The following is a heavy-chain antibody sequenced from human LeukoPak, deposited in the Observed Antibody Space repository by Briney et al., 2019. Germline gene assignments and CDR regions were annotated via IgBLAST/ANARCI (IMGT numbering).Heavy chain of an antibody. Sequence: GGSLRLSCAASGFTFSSYSMNWVRQAPGKGLEWVSSISSSSSYIYCADSVKGRFTISRDNAKNSLYLQMNSLRAEDTAVYYCARRGKGRFPLSRTVYYYYGMDVWGQGTTVTVSS. CDR2: ISSSSSYI. V-gene: IGHV3-21*01. J-gene: IGHJ6*02. CDR3: ARRGKGRFPLSRTVYYYYGMDV. CDR1: GFTFSSYS. D-gene: IGHD3/OR15-3a*01.